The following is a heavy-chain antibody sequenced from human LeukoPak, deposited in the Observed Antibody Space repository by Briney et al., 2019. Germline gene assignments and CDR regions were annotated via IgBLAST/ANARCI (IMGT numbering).Heavy chain of an antibody. CDR1: GFTFSSYE. Sequence: GGSLRLSCAASGFTFSSYEMNWVRQAPGKGLEWVSYISSSGSTIYYADSVKGRFTISRDNAKNSLYLQMNSLRAEDTAVYYCAREHSSSWGPWGNWFDPWGQGTLVTVSS. CDR2: ISSSGSTI. J-gene: IGHJ5*02. CDR3: AREHSSSWGPWGNWFDP. D-gene: IGHD6-13*01. V-gene: IGHV3-48*03.